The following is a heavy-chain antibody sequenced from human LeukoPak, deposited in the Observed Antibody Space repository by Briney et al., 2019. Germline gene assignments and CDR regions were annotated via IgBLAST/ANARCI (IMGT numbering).Heavy chain of an antibody. V-gene: IGHV1-8*01. CDR1: GYTFTSYD. Sequence: GASVKVSCKASGYTFTSYDINWVRQPTGQGLEWMGWMNPNSGNTGYAQKFQGRVTMTRNTSISTAYMELSSLRSEDTAVYYCARMYYYDSSGDYSLDYWGQGTLVTVSS. CDR3: ARMYYYDSSGDYSLDY. D-gene: IGHD3-22*01. CDR2: MNPNSGNT. J-gene: IGHJ4*02.